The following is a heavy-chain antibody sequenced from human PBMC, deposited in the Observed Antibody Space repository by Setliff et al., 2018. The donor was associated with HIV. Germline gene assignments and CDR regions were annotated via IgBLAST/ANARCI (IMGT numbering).Heavy chain of an antibody. CDR1: VGSFSGHY. V-gene: IGHV4-34*01. Sequence: PSETLSLTCAVYVGSFSGHYWIWIRQPPGKGLEWIGETNPSGSTKYNPSLKSRVTISVDRSKNQFSLKLTSVTAADTDVYYCARGQDLGATWTGYYYYYMDVWGKGTTVTV. D-gene: IGHD1-26*01. CDR3: ARGQDLGATWTGYYYYYMDV. J-gene: IGHJ6*03. CDR2: TNPSGST.